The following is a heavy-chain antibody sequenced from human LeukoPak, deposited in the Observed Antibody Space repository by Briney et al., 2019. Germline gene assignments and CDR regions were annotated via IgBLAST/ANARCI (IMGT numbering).Heavy chain of an antibody. D-gene: IGHD3-22*01. CDR1: GYSLTELS. CDR2: FDPESGET. V-gene: IGHV1-24*01. Sequence: ASVKASCKVSGYSLTELSIHWVRQAPGTGLEWMGGFDPESGETIYAEQFEARVTMTEDTSTDTAYMELSSLRSEDTGLYFCATDLGDSDNYLNDAFDLWGQGTMVTVS. J-gene: IGHJ3*01. CDR3: ATDLGDSDNYLNDAFDL.